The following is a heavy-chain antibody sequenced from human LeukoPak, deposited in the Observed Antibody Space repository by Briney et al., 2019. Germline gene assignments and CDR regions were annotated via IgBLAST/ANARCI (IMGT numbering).Heavy chain of an antibody. Sequence: ASVKVSCKASGYTFTGYYMHWVRQAPGQGLEWMGWINPNSGGTNYAQKFQGRVIMTRDKSSSTAYMELSRPRSDDTAVYYCARGSQYQLLIFVYYYMDVWGKGTTVTISS. CDR2: INPNSGGT. D-gene: IGHD2-2*01. V-gene: IGHV1-2*02. J-gene: IGHJ6*03. CDR1: GYTFTGYY. CDR3: ARGSQYQLLIFVYYYMDV.